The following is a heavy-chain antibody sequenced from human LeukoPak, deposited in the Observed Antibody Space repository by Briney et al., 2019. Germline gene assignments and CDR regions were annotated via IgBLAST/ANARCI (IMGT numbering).Heavy chain of an antibody. Sequence: SETLSLTCTVSGGSISSGGYYWSWIRQPPGKGLEWIGEINHSGSTNYNPSLKSRVTISVDTSKNQFSLKLSSVTAADTAVYYCARGRGSGSWFDPWGQGTLVTVSS. D-gene: IGHD3-10*01. CDR3: ARGRGSGSWFDP. V-gene: IGHV4-39*07. CDR2: INHSGST. J-gene: IGHJ5*02. CDR1: GGSISSGGYY.